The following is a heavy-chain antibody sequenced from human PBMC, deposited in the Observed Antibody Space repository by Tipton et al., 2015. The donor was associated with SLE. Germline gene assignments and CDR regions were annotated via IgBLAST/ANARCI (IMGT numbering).Heavy chain of an antibody. J-gene: IGHJ4*02. CDR1: GGSISSGGCY. Sequence: GLVKPSETLSLNCNVSGGSISSGGCYWSWIRQPPGKGLEWIGYMYYTGSTNYHPSLKSRVTISVDTSKNRFSLNLSSVTAADTAVYYCARHRLDYDYVWGSYRYFDYWGQGALVTVSS. CDR3: ARHRLDYDYVWGSYRYFDY. V-gene: IGHV4-61*08. D-gene: IGHD3-16*02. CDR2: MYYTGST.